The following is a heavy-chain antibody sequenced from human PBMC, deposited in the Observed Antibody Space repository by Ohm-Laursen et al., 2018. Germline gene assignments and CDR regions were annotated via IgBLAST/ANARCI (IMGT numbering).Heavy chain of an antibody. Sequence: SLRLSCSASGFTFSSYEMYWVRQAPGKGLEWVSYISGTGSTIYYADSVKGRFTISRDNSKNTLYLQMSSLRVEDTAVYYCTKGLSGGTGHGNWFDPWGQGTLVIVSS. CDR3: TKGLSGGTGHGNWFDP. CDR1: GFTFSSYE. J-gene: IGHJ5*02. V-gene: IGHV3-48*03. CDR2: ISGTGSTI. D-gene: IGHD3-10*01.